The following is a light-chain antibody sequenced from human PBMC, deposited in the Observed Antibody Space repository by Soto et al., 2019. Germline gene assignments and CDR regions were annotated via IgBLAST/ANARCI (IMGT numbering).Light chain of an antibody. J-gene: IGKJ3*01. V-gene: IGKV1-39*01. Sequence: DIHMTQSPASLSASIGDRVIITCRASQRISNSLNWYQQKPGKAPKLLIYAADSLQSGVPPRFTGSGYGTEFTLTITSLQPEDIATYYCQQAYTAPPVTFGPGTRV. CDR2: AAD. CDR3: QQAYTAPPVT. CDR1: QRISNS.